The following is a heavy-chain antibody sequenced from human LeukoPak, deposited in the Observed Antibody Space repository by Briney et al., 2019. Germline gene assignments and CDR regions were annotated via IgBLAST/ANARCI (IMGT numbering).Heavy chain of an antibody. V-gene: IGHV3-49*03. CDR2: IRHREYGGTT. J-gene: IGHJ4*02. CDR1: GFNFGVVA. CDR3: ARERAGDVDY. Sequence: GGSLRLSCAASGFNFGVVAMDWIRQAPGKGLEGVGFIRHREYGGTTEYAASLNGRFSISRDDSKSIVYLQMNDLRTEDTGVYYCARERAGDVDYWGLGTQVTVSS.